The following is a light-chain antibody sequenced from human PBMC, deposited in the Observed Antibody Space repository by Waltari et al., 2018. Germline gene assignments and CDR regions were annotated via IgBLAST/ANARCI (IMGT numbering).Light chain of an antibody. Sequence: DIVMTQSPDSLAVSLGESATTNCKSSRTVLSDTNNKNDLAWYQQKPGQPPNLLIYWASTRKSGVPDRFSGSGSGTDFTLTISTLQAEDVAVYYCHQYYNTPYSYGQGTKLEIK. CDR3: HQYYNTPYS. CDR1: RTVLSDTNNKND. CDR2: WAS. V-gene: IGKV4-1*01. J-gene: IGKJ2*03.